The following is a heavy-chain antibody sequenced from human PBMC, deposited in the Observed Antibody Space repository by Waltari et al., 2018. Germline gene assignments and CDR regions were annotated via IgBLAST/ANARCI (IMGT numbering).Heavy chain of an antibody. D-gene: IGHD3-22*01. CDR2: IYYSGST. CDR1: GGSISSYY. Sequence: QVQLQESGPGLVKPSETLSLTCTVSGGSISSYYWSWIRQPPGTGLEWIGYIYYSGSTNYNPSLKSRVTISVDTSKNQFSLKLSSVTAADTAVYYCAREFYDSSGYYGKSGAFDIWGQGTMVTVSS. J-gene: IGHJ3*02. V-gene: IGHV4-59*01. CDR3: AREFYDSSGYYGKSGAFDI.